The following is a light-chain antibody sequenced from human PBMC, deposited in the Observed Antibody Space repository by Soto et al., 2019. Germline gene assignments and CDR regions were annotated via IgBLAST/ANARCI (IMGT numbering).Light chain of an antibody. Sequence: LTQPASVSGSPGQSITISCTGTSSDVGGYNYVSWYQQHPGKAPKLMIYEVSNRPSGVSNRFSGSKSGNTASLTISGLQAEDEADYYCSSYTSSSTLPFVFGTGTKVTVL. CDR3: SSYTSSSTLPFV. V-gene: IGLV2-14*01. CDR2: EVS. CDR1: SSDVGGYNY. J-gene: IGLJ1*01.